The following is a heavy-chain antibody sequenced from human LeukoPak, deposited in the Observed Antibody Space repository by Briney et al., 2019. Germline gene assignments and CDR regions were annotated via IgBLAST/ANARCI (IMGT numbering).Heavy chain of an antibody. V-gene: IGHV3-7*01. CDR1: GFTFSTYW. J-gene: IGHJ4*02. CDR2: IKQDGSEK. Sequence: GGSLRLSCAASGFTFSTYWMSWVRQAPRKGLEWVAKIKQDGSEKNYVGSVLGRFTISRDNAENSLYLQMNSLRAEDTAVYYCARGGTTVTARDYFDYWGQGTLVTVSS. D-gene: IGHD4-11*01. CDR3: ARGGTTVTARDYFDY.